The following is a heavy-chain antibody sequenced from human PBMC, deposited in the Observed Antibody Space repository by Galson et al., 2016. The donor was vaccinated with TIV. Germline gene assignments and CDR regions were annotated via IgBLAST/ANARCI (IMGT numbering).Heavy chain of an antibody. Sequence: SLRLSCAASGFTFSSLSMHWVRQAPGKGLEWVSSISNTGSFKHYPDSLKGQFTISRDNAKNSVFLQMNSLRAEDAAVYYCARDLPQGWGFDCWGQGTLVTVSS. CDR1: GFTFSSLS. CDR3: ARDLPQGWGFDC. J-gene: IGHJ4*02. D-gene: IGHD3-16*01. CDR2: ISNTGSFK. V-gene: IGHV3-21*01.